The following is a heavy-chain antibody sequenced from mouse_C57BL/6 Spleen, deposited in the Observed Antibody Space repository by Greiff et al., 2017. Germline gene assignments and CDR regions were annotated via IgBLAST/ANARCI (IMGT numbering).Heavy chain of an antibody. Sequence: LVESGPELVKPGASVKLSCKASGYTFTSYDINWVKQRPGQGLEWIGWIYPRDGSTKYNEKFKGKATLTVDTSSSTAYMELHSLTSEDSAVYFCARSYYYGQYYFDYWGQGTTLTVSS. D-gene: IGHD1-1*01. V-gene: IGHV1-85*01. CDR2: IYPRDGST. J-gene: IGHJ2*01. CDR3: ARSYYYGQYYFDY. CDR1: GYTFTSYD.